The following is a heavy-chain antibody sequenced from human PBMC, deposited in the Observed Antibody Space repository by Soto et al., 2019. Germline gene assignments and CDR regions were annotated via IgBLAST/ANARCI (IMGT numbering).Heavy chain of an antibody. CDR3: ARGVRGLRHTFYFDY. J-gene: IGHJ4*02. V-gene: IGHV4-34*01. CDR2: INHSGST. Sequence: SETLSLTCAVYGGSFSGYYWSWIRQPPGKGLEWIGEINHSGSTNYNPSLKSRVTISVDTSKNQFSLKLSSVTAADTAVYYCARGVRGLRHTFYFDYWGQGTLVTVSS. D-gene: IGHD3-16*01. CDR1: GGSFSGYY.